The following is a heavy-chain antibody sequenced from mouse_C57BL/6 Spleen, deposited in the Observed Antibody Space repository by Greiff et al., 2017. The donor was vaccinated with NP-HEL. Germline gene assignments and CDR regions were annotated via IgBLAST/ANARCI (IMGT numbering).Heavy chain of an antibody. CDR1: GYTFTDYN. V-gene: IGHV1-22*01. D-gene: IGHD1-1*01. CDR3: ARSPSTGYYGSSYYFDY. J-gene: IGHJ2*01. Sequence: EVQLQQSGPELVKPGASVKMSCKASGYTFTDYNMHWVKQSHGKSLEWIGYINPNNGGTSYNQKFKGKATLTVNKSSSTAYMELRSLTSEDSAVYYCARSPSTGYYGSSYYFDYWGKGTTLTVSS. CDR2: INPNNGGT.